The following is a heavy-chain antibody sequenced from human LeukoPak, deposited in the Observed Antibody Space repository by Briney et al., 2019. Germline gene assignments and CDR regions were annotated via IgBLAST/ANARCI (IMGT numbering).Heavy chain of an antibody. CDR2: ISAYNGNT. V-gene: IGHV1-18*01. J-gene: IGHJ5*02. CDR1: GYTFTSYG. CDR3: ARPIVRENNWFDP. D-gene: IGHD3-10*01. Sequence: GASVKVSCKASGYTFTSYGLSWVRQAPGQGLEWMGWISAYNGNTNYAQKFQGRVTMTRDTSISTAYMELSRLRSDDTAVYYCARPIVRENNWFDPWGQGTLVTVSS.